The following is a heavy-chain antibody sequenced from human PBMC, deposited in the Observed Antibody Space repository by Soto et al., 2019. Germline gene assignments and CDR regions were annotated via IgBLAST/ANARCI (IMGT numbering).Heavy chain of an antibody. CDR2: IYEGGST. CDR3: ARETYGDYVGYFDP. J-gene: IGHJ5*02. CDR1: SASTSTHN. D-gene: IGHD4-17*01. Sequence: SETLSLTCTVPSASTSTHNWSWIRQTPGKGLEWIGYIYEGGSTGYNPSLESRVTISLDTSTNQLSLKLSSVTAADTAVYYCARETYGDYVGYFDPWGQGTLVTVSS. V-gene: IGHV4-59*11.